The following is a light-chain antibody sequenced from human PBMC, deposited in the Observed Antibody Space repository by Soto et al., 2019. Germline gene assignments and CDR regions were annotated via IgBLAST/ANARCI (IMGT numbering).Light chain of an antibody. J-gene: IGKJ1*01. Sequence: EIVLTQSPGTLSLSPGERATLSCRASQSIRNFLAWYQQKPGQAPRLLIYDASNRATGIPPRFSGSGSGTDFTLAISGLEPEDYAVYYCQQRYNWPRTFGQGTKVEI. V-gene: IGKV3-11*01. CDR2: DAS. CDR1: QSIRNF. CDR3: QQRYNWPRT.